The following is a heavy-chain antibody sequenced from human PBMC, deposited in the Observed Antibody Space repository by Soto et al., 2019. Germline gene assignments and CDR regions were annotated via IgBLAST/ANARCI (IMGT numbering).Heavy chain of an antibody. D-gene: IGHD2-15*01. CDR2: ISGSGGTT. CDR1: GFTFSTYA. V-gene: IGHV3-23*01. J-gene: IGHJ4*02. Sequence: EVQVLDSGGGLVQPGGSLRLSCATSGFTFSTYAMSWVRQAPGKVLEWVSAISGSGGTTYYADSVKGRFTISRDNSKNTLHLQMNSLRAEDTAVYYCAKGYRYCSGGTCYHNYFDYWGQGTLVTVSS. CDR3: AKGYRYCSGGTCYHNYFDY.